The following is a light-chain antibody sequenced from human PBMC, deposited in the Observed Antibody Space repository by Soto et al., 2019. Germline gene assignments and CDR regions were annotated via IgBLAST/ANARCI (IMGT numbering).Light chain of an antibody. J-gene: IGKJ1*01. CDR1: QSVSSK. CDR2: GAS. Sequence: EIVMTQSPATLSVSPGERATLSCRASQSVSSKLAWYQQKPGQAPRLLISGASTRATGIPARFSGSGSGTEFTLTISSLQSEDFAVYYCQQYNNWPPWTFGQGTKVEI. V-gene: IGKV3-15*01. CDR3: QQYNNWPPWT.